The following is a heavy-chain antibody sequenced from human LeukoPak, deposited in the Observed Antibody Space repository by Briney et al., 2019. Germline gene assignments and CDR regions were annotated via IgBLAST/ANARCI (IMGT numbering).Heavy chain of an antibody. CDR1: GGSINSYY. Sequence: SETLSLTCTVSGGSINSYYWSWIRQPPGKGLEWIGRIYTSGSTNYNPSLKSRVTISVDTSKNQFSLKLSSVTAADTAVYYCAREVSEYSSSSGYYYYYMDVWGKGTTVTVSS. D-gene: IGHD6-6*01. CDR2: IYTSGST. J-gene: IGHJ6*03. CDR3: AREVSEYSSSSGYYYYYMDV. V-gene: IGHV4-4*08.